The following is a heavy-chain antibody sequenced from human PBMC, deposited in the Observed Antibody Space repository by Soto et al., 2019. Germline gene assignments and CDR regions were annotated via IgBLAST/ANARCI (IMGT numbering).Heavy chain of an antibody. CDR2: IKSNSDGGTA. CDR3: TTGGYCSSTSCQRGYYYYGLDV. J-gene: IGHJ6*02. Sequence: PGGSLRLSCAASGFTFSQAWMNWVRQTPGKGLEWVGQIKSNSDGGTADYAAPMKGRITISRDDLENTVYLQMNSLKTEDTAVYYCTTGGYCSSTSCQRGYYYYGLDVWGQGTTVTV. V-gene: IGHV3-15*01. D-gene: IGHD2-2*01. CDR1: GFTFSQAW.